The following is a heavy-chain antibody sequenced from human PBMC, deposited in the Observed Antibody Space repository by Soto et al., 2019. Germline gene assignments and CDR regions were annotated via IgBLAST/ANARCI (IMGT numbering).Heavy chain of an antibody. CDR3: ARNESSNLYGMDV. V-gene: IGHV3-21*01. D-gene: IGHD6-6*01. CDR2: INSGSFSI. CDR1: GFTFSSYS. J-gene: IGHJ6*02. Sequence: EVQLVESGGGLVKPGGSLRLSCAASGFTFSSYSMNWVRQAPGKGLEWVSSINSGSFSINYADSVKGRFSISRDNAQNSLHLQMNNLRAEDTAVYYCARNESSNLYGMDVWGQGTTVTVSS.